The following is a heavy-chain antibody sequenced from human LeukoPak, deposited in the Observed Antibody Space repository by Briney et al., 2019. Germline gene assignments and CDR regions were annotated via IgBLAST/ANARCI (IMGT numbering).Heavy chain of an antibody. D-gene: IGHD6-19*01. CDR1: GFTFRTYA. Sequence: PGGSLRLSCAASGFTFRTYAMNWVRQAPGRGLEWVSAISGSGGATYYADSVKGRFTISRDNSKNTLYLQMNSLRAEDSAIYYCAKDRGHSNGWYDYFDYWGQGTLVTVSS. V-gene: IGHV3-23*01. CDR2: ISGSGGAT. J-gene: IGHJ4*02. CDR3: AKDRGHSNGWYDYFDY.